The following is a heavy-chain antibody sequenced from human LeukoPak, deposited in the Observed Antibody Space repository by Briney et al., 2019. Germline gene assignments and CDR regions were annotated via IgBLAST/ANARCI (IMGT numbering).Heavy chain of an antibody. J-gene: IGHJ5*02. CDR1: GGSISSYY. Sequence: SETLSLTCTVSGGSISSYYWSWIRQPAGKGLEWIGRIYTSGSTNYNPSLKSRVTMSVDTSKNQFSLKLSSVTAADTAVYYCARVVAGYCSSTSCPEWFDPWGQGTLVTVSS. CDR3: ARVVAGYCSSTSCPEWFDP. V-gene: IGHV4-4*07. CDR2: IYTSGST. D-gene: IGHD2-2*01.